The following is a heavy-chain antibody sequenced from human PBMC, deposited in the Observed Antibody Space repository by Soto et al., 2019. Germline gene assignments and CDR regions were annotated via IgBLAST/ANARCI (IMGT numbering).Heavy chain of an antibody. Sequence: GSLRISFAASRFTFSSYAIIWVLRTPLKGLEWVSAISGSGGSTYYADSVKGRFTISRDNSKNTLYLKMNSLRAEDTAVYYCAKDPRVIPAAASFDYWGQGTLVTVSS. V-gene: IGHV3-23*01. CDR2: ISGSGGST. CDR3: AKDPRVIPAAASFDY. D-gene: IGHD2-2*01. J-gene: IGHJ4*02. CDR1: RFTFSSYA.